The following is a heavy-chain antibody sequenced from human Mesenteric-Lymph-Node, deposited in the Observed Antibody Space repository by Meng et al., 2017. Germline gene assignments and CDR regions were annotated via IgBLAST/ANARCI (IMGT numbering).Heavy chain of an antibody. CDR2: ISGSGGAT. V-gene: IGHV3-23*01. D-gene: IGHD3-22*01. CDR3: VKDRYYYDSTGRQYYFDS. J-gene: IGHJ4*02. CDR1: GFTFSSYA. Sequence: GESLKISCAASGFTFSSYAMSWVRQAPGKGLHWVSGISGSGGATHYADSVKGRFTISRDNSKRTTYLQMNGLGVEDTAVYYCVKDRYYYDSTGRQYYFDSWGQGTLVTVSS.